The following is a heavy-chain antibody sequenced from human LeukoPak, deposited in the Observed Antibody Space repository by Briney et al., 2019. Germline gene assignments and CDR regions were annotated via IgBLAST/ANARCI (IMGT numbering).Heavy chain of an antibody. D-gene: IGHD3-9*01. CDR1: GGSISIPF. CDR3: ARDTVGYDILTGYQMTWYFDL. V-gene: IGHV4-59*11. J-gene: IGHJ2*01. CDR2: IYFSVSN. Sequence: PPEALSLTCALSGGSISIPFWSFLRQAPRQGLGWCGPIYFSVSNNYNPSLKSRVTISVDTSKNQFSLKLSSVTAADTAVYYCARDTVGYDILTGYQMTWYFDLWGRGTLVTVSS.